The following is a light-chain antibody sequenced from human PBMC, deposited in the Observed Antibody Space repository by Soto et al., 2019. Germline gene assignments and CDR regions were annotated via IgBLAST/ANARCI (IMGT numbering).Light chain of an antibody. CDR3: SSYTSSSTPSYV. V-gene: IGLV2-14*01. CDR1: SSDFY. Sequence: QSALTQPASVSGSPGQSITISCTGISSDFYVSWYQQYAGKAPKLMLYEVSNRPSGVSDRFSGSKSGNTASLTISGLQAEDEADYYCSSYTSSSTPSYVFGSGTKLTVL. CDR2: EVS. J-gene: IGLJ6*01.